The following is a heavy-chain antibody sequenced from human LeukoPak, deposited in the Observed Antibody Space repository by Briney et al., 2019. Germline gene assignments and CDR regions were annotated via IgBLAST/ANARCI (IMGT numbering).Heavy chain of an antibody. CDR1: GYTFTDYY. Sequence: ASVKVSCKASGYTFTDYYMHWVRQAPGQGLEWMGWINPNSGGTNYAKKFQGRVTMTRDTSISTDYMELSRLKSDDTAVYYCARALGWEMPHFDYWGKGTLVTVSS. CDR3: ARALGWEMPHFDY. J-gene: IGHJ4*02. V-gene: IGHV1-2*02. CDR2: INPNSGGT. D-gene: IGHD1-26*01.